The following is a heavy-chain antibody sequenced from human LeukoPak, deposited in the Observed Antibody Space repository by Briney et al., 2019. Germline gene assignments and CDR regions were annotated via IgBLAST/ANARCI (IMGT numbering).Heavy chain of an antibody. Sequence: SETLSLTCTVSGGSIQSYYWSWIRQPPGKGLEWIGYIYYSGSTNYNPSLKSRVTISVDTSKNQFSLKLSSVTAADMAVYYCARTTEGGYSYGYFYYYYMDVWGKGTTVTISS. D-gene: IGHD5-18*01. CDR3: ARTTEGGYSYGYFYYYYMDV. CDR1: GGSIQSYY. J-gene: IGHJ6*03. V-gene: IGHV4-59*01. CDR2: IYYSGST.